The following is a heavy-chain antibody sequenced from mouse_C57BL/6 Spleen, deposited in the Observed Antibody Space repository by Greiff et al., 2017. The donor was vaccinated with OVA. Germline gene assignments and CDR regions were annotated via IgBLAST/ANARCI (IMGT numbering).Heavy chain of an antibody. V-gene: IGHV1-26*01. Sequence: EVQLQQSGPELVKPGASVKISCKASGYTFTDYYMNWVKQSHGKSLEWIGDINPNNGGTSYNQKFKGKATLTVDKSSSTAYMELRSLTSEDSAVYYCARIDYDEAYWGQGTLVTVSA. J-gene: IGHJ3*01. D-gene: IGHD2-4*01. CDR1: GYTFTDYY. CDR3: ARIDYDEAY. CDR2: INPNNGGT.